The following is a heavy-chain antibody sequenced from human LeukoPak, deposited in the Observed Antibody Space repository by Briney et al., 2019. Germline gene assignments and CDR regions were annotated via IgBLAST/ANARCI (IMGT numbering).Heavy chain of an antibody. J-gene: IGHJ4*02. CDR1: GFTFSSYA. V-gene: IGHV3-23*01. CDR3: AKRIGGVNSFDH. D-gene: IGHD3-16*01. CDR2: ISGSSDTT. Sequence: GGSLRLSCAGSGFTFSSYAISWVRQAPGKGLEWVSVISGSSDTTYYADSVKGRFIISRDNSKNTLYLQMNSLRAEDTAVYYCAKRIGGVNSFDHWGQGTLVTVSS.